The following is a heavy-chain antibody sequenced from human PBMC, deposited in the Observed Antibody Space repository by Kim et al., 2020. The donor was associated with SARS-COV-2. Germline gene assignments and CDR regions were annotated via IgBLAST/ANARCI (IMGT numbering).Heavy chain of an antibody. CDR2: ISNSCSGNT. CDR3: AKRGQTNYQH. J-gene: IGHJ1*01. Sequence: GGSLRLSCAASGFTFANYSMTWVRQAPGKGLEWVSSISNSCSGNTYDVDSVRGRITISRDNNKTTLYLKMNSRGAEAAAIYYCAKRGQTNYQH. V-gene: IGHV3-23*01. D-gene: IGHD1-1*01. CDR1: GFTFANYS.